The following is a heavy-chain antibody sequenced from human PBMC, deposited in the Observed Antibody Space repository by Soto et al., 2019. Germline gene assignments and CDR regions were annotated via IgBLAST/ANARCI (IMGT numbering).Heavy chain of an antibody. CDR3: VRSGHSFGGVV. D-gene: IGHD3-16*01. CDR1: GYSITSGFY. CDR2: IFYSGTT. J-gene: IGHJ4*02. Sequence: SETLSLTCGVSGYSITSGFYWGWVRQSPGKGLEWIGYIFYSGTTNYNPSLKSRVAISIDTSKNQIYLNLRSVTAADTAVYYCVRSGHSFGGVVWGQGTLVTVSS. V-gene: IGHV4-59*01.